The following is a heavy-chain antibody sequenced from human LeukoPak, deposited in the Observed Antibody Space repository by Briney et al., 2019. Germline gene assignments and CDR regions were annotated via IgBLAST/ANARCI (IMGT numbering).Heavy chain of an antibody. CDR3: ATATTYYYGSSILG. D-gene: IGHD3-10*01. CDR1: GFTFSDYN. V-gene: IGHV3-11*01. CDR2: ISRSGSTK. Sequence: GGSLRLSCAASGFTFSDYNMRWIRQAPGKGLEWVSSISRSGSTKYYADSVKGRFTISGDNAKNSLYLQMNSLRVEDTALYYCATATTYYYGSSILGWGQGTLVTVSS. J-gene: IGHJ4*02.